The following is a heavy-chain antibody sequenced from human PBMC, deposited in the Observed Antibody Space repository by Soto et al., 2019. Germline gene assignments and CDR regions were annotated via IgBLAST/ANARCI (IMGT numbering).Heavy chain of an antibody. D-gene: IGHD3-16*01. J-gene: IGHJ4*02. Sequence: GGSLRLSCAASGFTFDDYTMHWVRQAPGEGLEWVSLISWDGGSTYYADSVKGRFTISRDNSKNSLYLQMNSLRTEDTALYYCAKDTSGGRLRLGTNGRYFDYWGQGTLVTVSS. V-gene: IGHV3-43*01. CDR3: AKDTSGGRLRLGTNGRYFDY. CDR1: GFTFDDYT. CDR2: ISWDGGST.